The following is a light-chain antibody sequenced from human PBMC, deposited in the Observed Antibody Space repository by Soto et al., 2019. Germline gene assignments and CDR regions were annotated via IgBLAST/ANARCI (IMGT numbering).Light chain of an antibody. V-gene: IGLV1-40*01. CDR1: GPNIGAGYD. CDR3: QSYDRSLSGYV. CDR2: GNT. J-gene: IGLJ1*01. Sequence: QSALTQPRSVSGAPGHRVTISCTGSGPNIGAGYDVHWYQQVPGRVPKLLIYGNTNRPSGVPDRFSGSKSGTSASLAITGLQAEDEADYYCQSYDRSLSGYVFGTGTKVTVL.